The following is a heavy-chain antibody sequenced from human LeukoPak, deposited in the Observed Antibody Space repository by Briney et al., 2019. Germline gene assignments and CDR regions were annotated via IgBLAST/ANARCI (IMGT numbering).Heavy chain of an antibody. CDR1: GFTFSTYS. CDR3: ARDPYSGGYGDYYYYYMDL. D-gene: IGHD1-26*01. CDR2: ISSSSSYI. V-gene: IGHV3-21*01. Sequence: GGSLRLSCVDSGFTFSTYSMNWVRQAPGKGLEWVSSISSSSSYIYYADSVKGRFTISRDNAKNSLYLQMNSLRAEDTAVYYCARDPYSGGYGDYYYYYMDLWGQGTTVTISS. J-gene: IGHJ6*03.